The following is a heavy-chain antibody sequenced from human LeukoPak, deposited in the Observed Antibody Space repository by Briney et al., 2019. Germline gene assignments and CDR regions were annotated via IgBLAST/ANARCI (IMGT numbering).Heavy chain of an antibody. D-gene: IGHD3-3*01. CDR1: GFTFDDYG. Sequence: GGSLRLSXAASGFTFDDYGMSWVRQAPGKGLEWVSGIYWNGGSTGYADSVKGRFTISRDNAKNSLYLQMNSLRAEDTALYYCARDSSRHYDFWSGPFDYWGQGTLVTVSS. CDR3: ARDSSRHYDFWSGPFDY. V-gene: IGHV3-20*04. J-gene: IGHJ4*02. CDR2: IYWNGGST.